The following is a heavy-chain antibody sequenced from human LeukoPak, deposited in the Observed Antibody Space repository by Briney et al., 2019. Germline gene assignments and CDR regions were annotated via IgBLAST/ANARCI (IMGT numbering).Heavy chain of an antibody. CDR1: GYTFSNYG. CDR2: ISGYNGDT. J-gene: IGHJ4*02. D-gene: IGHD5/OR15-5a*01. V-gene: IGHV1-18*01. Sequence: ASVKVSCKTSGYTFSNYGIGWVRQAPGQGLEWMGWISGYNGDTNYAQNVQGRVTMTIDTSTTTAYMELRSLRSDDTAVYYCAREVSTLFDYWGQGTLVTVSS. CDR3: AREVSTLFDY.